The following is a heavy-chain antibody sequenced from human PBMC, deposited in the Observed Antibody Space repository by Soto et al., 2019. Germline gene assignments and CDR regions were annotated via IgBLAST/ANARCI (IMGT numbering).Heavy chain of an antibody. CDR3: AHSPFYDHSGYHEH. CDR2: IYWNDDK. CDR1: GFSLSTSGSG. J-gene: IGHJ1*01. V-gene: IGHV2-5*01. D-gene: IGHD3-22*01. Sequence: SGPTLVNPTQTLTLTCTFSGFSLSTSGSGVSWIRQPPGKALEWLALIYWNDDKRYTPSLKSRLTINRDTSKNQVVLTMTTMDPVDTATYYCAHSPFYDHSGYHEHWGKGTLDNVSS.